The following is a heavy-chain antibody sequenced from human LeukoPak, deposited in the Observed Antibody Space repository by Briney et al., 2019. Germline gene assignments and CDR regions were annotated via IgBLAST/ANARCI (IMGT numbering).Heavy chain of an antibody. CDR1: GGSISSGDYY. CDR2: IYCGGST. V-gene: IGHV4-30-4*01. D-gene: IGHD3-10*01. J-gene: IGHJ3*02. CDR3: ARVRSTFIRGVIAGTFDI. Sequence: PSETLSLTCTVSGGSISSGDYYWNWIRQPPGKGLEWIGYIYCGGSTYYNPPLKSRVTIPVDTSKNQFSLRLSSVTAADTAVYYCARVRSTFIRGVIAGTFDIWGQGTVVTVSS.